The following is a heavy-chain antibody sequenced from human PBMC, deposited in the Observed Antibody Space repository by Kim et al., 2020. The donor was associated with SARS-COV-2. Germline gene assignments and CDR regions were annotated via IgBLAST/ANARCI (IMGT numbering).Heavy chain of an antibody. J-gene: IGHJ6*02. CDR3: AKDLANSPNYGMDV. Sequence: PDSVTARFTVSRDNSKNKLYLQMNSLRAEDTAVYYCAKDLANSPNYGMDVWGQGTTVTVSS. D-gene: IGHD5-12*01. V-gene: IGHV3-23*01.